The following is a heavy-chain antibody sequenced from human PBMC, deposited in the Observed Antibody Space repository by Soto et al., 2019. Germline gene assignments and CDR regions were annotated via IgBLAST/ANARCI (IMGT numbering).Heavy chain of an antibody. V-gene: IGHV3-21*06. CDR3: VRENEMAGATSAFEY. CDR1: GFMFNSYS. CDR2: IDARSNYI. Sequence: PGGSLRLSCEASGFMFNSYSMNWVRQAPQKGLEWVSLIDARSNYIYYADSVKGRFTISRDNGRNSPYLQMDSLRVEDTAVYYCVRENEMAGATSAFEYWGQGTPVTVSS. D-gene: IGHD1-26*01. J-gene: IGHJ4*02.